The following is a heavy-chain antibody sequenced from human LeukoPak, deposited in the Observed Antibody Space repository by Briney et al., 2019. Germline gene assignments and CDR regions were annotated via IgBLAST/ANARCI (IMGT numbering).Heavy chain of an antibody. V-gene: IGHV3-74*01. J-gene: IGHJ5*02. CDR3: IRDFRSADL. CDR1: GFTFSNYW. CDR2: IYVDGRTT. Sequence: LPGGSLRLSCVASGFTFSNYWMHWARQPPGKGLVWVSRIYVDGRTTNYADSVKGRFTISRDNAKNTVYLEMNSLSVEDTATYYCIRDFRSADLWGQGTLVTVTS.